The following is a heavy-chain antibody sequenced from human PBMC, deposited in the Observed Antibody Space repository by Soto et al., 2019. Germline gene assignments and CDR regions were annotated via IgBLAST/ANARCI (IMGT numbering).Heavy chain of an antibody. J-gene: IGHJ5*02. D-gene: IGHD3-3*01. CDR1: GDTFTSYY. V-gene: IGHV1-46*01. CDR3: ARSSGGNFGIIIEGSNWFDP. CDR2: INPHGGST. Sequence: ASVKVSCKAPGDTFTSYYLNWVRQAPGQGREWMGVINPHGGSTKYAQKFQRRVTMPRDTSRRTVYMELRSMRSDDTAIYYCARSSGGNFGIIIEGSNWFDPWGQGTLVTVS.